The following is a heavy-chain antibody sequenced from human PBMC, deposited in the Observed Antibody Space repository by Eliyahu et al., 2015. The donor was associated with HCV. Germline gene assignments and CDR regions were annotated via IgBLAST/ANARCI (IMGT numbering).Heavy chain of an antibody. D-gene: IGHD4-11*01. CDR2: VWFDGNNK. CDR1: GFTFSNYA. Sequence: QVQLVESGGGVVQPGRSLRLSCAASGFTFSNYAMHWVRQAPGKGLGWVAGVWFDGNNKYYGDSVKGRFTIFRDNSKSTLYLQMDSLRADDTAVYYCARDGIEYSQYDFDYWGPGTLVTVSS. CDR3: ARDGIEYSQYDFDY. V-gene: IGHV3-33*08. J-gene: IGHJ4*02.